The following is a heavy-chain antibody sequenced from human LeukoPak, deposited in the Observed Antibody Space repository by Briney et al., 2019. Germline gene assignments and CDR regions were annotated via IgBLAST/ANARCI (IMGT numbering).Heavy chain of an antibody. CDR3: ARDYYDSRGYSRGYFDY. D-gene: IGHD3-22*01. CDR2: IKQDGSEK. J-gene: IGHJ4*02. V-gene: IGHV3-7*01. CDR1: GFTFSSYW. Sequence: PGGSLRLSCAASGFTFSSYWMGWVRQAPGKGLEWVANIKQDGSEKYYVDSVKGRFTISRDNAKNSLYLQMNSLRAEDTAVYYCARDYYDSRGYSRGYFDYWGQGTLVTVSS.